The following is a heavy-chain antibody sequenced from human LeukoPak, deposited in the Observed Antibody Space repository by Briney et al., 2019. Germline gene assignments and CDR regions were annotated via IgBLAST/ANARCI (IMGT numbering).Heavy chain of an antibody. D-gene: IGHD3-22*01. CDR2: INPNSGGT. CDR1: GYTFTNYA. J-gene: IGHJ6*03. CDR3: ARGNPTWPYYYDSSGPAPNWGYYYMDV. Sequence: GASVKVSCKASGYTFTNYAINWVRQAPGQGLEWMGWINPNSGGTNYAQKFQGRVTMTRDTSISTAYMELSRLRSDDTAVYYCARGNPTWPYYYDSSGPAPNWGYYYMDVWGKGTTVTVSS. V-gene: IGHV1-2*02.